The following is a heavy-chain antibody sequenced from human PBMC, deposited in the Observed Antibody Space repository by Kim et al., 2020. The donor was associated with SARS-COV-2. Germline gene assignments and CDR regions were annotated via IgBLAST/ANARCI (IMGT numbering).Heavy chain of an antibody. CDR2: IYHSGST. Sequence: SETLSLTCAVSGGSISSSNWWSWVRQPPGKGLEWIGEIYHSGSTNYNPSLKSRVTISVDKSKNQFSLKLSSVTAADTAVYYCARLNIAAADHFDYWGQGTLVTVSS. CDR1: GGSISSSNW. CDR3: ARLNIAAADHFDY. J-gene: IGHJ4*02. V-gene: IGHV4-4*02. D-gene: IGHD6-13*01.